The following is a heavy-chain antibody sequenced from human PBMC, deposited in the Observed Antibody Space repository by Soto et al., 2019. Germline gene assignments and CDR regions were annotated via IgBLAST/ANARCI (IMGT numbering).Heavy chain of an antibody. D-gene: IGHD2-2*01. J-gene: IGHJ2*01. V-gene: IGHV3-49*04. CDR2: IRSKAYGGTT. CDR1: GFTFGDYA. Sequence: PGGSLRLSCTASGFTFGDYAMSWVRQAPGKGLGWVGFIRSKAYGGTTEYAASGKGRCTISRDDSKSIAYLQMNSLKTEDTALYYCTSAGVVPAEGPWYFDLWGRGTLVTVSS. CDR3: TSAGVVPAEGPWYFDL.